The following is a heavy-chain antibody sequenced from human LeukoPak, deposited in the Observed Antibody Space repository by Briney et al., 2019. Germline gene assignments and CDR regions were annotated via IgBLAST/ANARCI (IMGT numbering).Heavy chain of an antibody. Sequence: PSETLTLTCTVSGCSISSYYWHWIRQPPGKGLEWIGYICYSGSTNYNPSLKSRITTSVDTSKNQFSLKLSSVNAADTAVYYCARLWFGELLRDDNWFDPWGQGTLVTISS. CDR2: ICYSGST. CDR1: GCSISSYY. V-gene: IGHV4-59*08. CDR3: ARLWFGELLRDDNWFDP. J-gene: IGHJ5*02. D-gene: IGHD3-10*01.